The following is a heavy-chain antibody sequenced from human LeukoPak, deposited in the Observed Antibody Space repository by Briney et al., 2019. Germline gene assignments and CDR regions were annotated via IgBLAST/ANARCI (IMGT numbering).Heavy chain of an antibody. J-gene: IGHJ3*01. Sequence: GGSLRLSCAASGFTFSTYWMSWVRLAPGKGLEWVANINQDGSETFYVDSVKGRFTISRDNGKNSIFVQMDSLRAEDTAVYYCVRGFDGYFGFDLWGQGTMVTVSS. D-gene: IGHD5-24*01. CDR2: INQDGSET. CDR1: GFTFSTYW. V-gene: IGHV3-7*05. CDR3: VRGFDGYFGFDL.